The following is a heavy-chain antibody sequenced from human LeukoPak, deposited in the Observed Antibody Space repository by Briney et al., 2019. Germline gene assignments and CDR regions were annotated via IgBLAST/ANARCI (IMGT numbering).Heavy chain of an antibody. D-gene: IGHD6-13*01. CDR1: GYTFTSYD. CDR3: ARGSDSSSVYYYYYGMDV. V-gene: IGHV1-8*01. Sequence: ASVKVSCKASGYTFTSYDINWVRQATGQGLEWMGWMNPSSGNTGYAQKFQGRVTMTRNTSISTAYMELSSLRSEDTAVYYCARGSDSSSVYYYYYGMDVWGQGTTVTVSS. J-gene: IGHJ6*02. CDR2: MNPSSGNT.